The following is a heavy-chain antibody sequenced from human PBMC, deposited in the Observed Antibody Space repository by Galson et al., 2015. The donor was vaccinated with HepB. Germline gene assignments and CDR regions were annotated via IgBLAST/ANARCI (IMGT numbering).Heavy chain of an antibody. CDR1: GFTFSRYG. J-gene: IGHJ4*02. Sequence: SLRLSCAASGFTFSRYGMHWVRQAPGKGLEWVAVISYDGSNKYYADSVKGRFTISRDNSKNTLYLQMNSLRAEDTAVYYCAKDSWDYYDSSGHFDYWGQGTLVTVSS. V-gene: IGHV3-30*18. CDR3: AKDSWDYYDSSGHFDY. CDR2: ISYDGSNK. D-gene: IGHD3-22*01.